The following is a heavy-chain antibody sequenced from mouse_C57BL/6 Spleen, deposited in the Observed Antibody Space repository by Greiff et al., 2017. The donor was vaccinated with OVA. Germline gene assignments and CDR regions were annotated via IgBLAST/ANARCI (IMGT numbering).Heavy chain of an antibody. Sequence: EVQLQQSGPVLVKPGASVKMSCKASGYTFTDYYMNWVKQSHGKSLEWIGVINPYNGGTSYNQKFKGKATLTVDKSSSTAYMELNSLTSEDSAVYYCAREELLRSHNFAYWGQGTLVTVSA. D-gene: IGHD1-1*01. J-gene: IGHJ3*01. V-gene: IGHV1-19*01. CDR1: GYTFTDYY. CDR2: INPYNGGT. CDR3: AREELLRSHNFAY.